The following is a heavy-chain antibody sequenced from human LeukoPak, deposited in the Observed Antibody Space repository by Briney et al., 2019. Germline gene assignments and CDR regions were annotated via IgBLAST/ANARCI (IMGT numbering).Heavy chain of an antibody. D-gene: IGHD3-3*02. CDR3: ARHELAGQDRSYWYFDL. Sequence: SETLSLTCTVSGGSISSISYYWGWIRQPPGKGLEWIGSIYYSGSTYYNPSLKSRVTISVDTSKNQFSLKLSSVTAADTAVYYCARHELAGQDRSYWYFDLWGRGTLVTVSS. CDR2: IYYSGST. CDR1: GGSISSISYY. V-gene: IGHV4-39*01. J-gene: IGHJ2*01.